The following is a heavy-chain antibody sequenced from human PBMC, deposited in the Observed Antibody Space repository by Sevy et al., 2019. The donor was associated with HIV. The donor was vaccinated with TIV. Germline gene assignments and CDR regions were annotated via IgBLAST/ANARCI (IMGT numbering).Heavy chain of an antibody. J-gene: IGHJ4*02. CDR2: ISGSGIST. CDR3: AKGIGYSGYETDY. V-gene: IGHV3-23*01. CDR1: GFTFSSYA. Sequence: GGSLRLSCAASGFTFSSYAMSWVRQAPGKGLEWVSAISGSGISTYYEDSVKGRFTISRDNSKNALYLQMNNLRAEDTAVSYCAKGIGYSGYETDYWGQGTLVTVSS. D-gene: IGHD5-12*01.